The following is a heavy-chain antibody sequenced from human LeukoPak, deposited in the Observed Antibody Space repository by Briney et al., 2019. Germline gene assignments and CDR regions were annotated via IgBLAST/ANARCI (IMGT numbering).Heavy chain of an antibody. Sequence: ASVKVSCKASGYTFTSYGISWVRQAPGQGLEWMGWISAYNGNTNYAQKLQGRVTMTTDTSTSTAYMELRSLRSDDTAVYYCARDLTMVTFGGVIVMGDYWGQGTLVTVSS. V-gene: IGHV1-18*01. D-gene: IGHD3-16*02. J-gene: IGHJ4*02. CDR1: GYTFTSYG. CDR3: ARDLTMVTFGGVIVMGDY. CDR2: ISAYNGNT.